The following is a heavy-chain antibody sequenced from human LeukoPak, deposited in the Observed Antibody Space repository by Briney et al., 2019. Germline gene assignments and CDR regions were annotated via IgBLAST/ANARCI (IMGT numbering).Heavy chain of an antibody. CDR2: IYYSGST. V-gene: IGHV4-39*07. J-gene: IGHJ3*02. D-gene: IGHD6-13*01. CDR1: GGSISSSSYY. CDR3: ARGYSSSWGAFDI. Sequence: SETLSLTCTVSGGSISSSSYYWGWIRQPPGKGLEWIGSIYYSGSTYYNPSLKSRVTISVDTSKNQFSLKLSSVTAADTAVYYCARGYSSSWGAFDIWGQGTMVTVSS.